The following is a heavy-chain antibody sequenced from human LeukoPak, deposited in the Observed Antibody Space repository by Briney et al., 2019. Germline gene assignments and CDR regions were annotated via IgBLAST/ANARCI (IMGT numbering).Heavy chain of an antibody. J-gene: IGHJ4*02. CDR3: ATERVYGVSSPAFDS. Sequence: SQTLSLTCTVSGASITTPGYYWSWIRQPAGKGLEWIGRTYTGGRAEYNPSLDSRAIISVDVSKKQFSLTLTSVTAADTAAYFCATERVYGVSSPAFDSWGQGTLVTVSS. V-gene: IGHV4-61*02. CDR1: GASITTPGYY. D-gene: IGHD4-17*01. CDR2: TYTGGRA.